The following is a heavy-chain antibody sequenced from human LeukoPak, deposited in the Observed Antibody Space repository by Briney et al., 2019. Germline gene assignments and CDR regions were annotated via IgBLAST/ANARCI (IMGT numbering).Heavy chain of an antibody. V-gene: IGHV3-21*01. CDR3: ASLTTVVNPPDY. J-gene: IGHJ4*02. CDR1: GFTFSSDR. CDR2: ISSSSSYI. Sequence: GGSLRLSCAASGFTFSSDRMNWVRPAPGKGLEWVSSISSSSSYIYYADAVKTRFTISRDNAKNSLYLQMNSLRAEDTAVYYCASLTTVVNPPDYWGQGTLVTVSS. D-gene: IGHD4-23*01.